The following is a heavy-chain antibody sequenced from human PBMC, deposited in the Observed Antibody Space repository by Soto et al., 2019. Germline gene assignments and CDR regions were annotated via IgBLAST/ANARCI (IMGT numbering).Heavy chain of an antibody. CDR3: TRLAAADYYYGMDV. CDR2: IRSKAYGGTT. CDR1: GFTFGDYA. V-gene: IGHV3-49*03. J-gene: IGHJ6*02. D-gene: IGHD6-13*01. Sequence: GESLKISCTASGFTFGDYAMSWFRQAPGKGLEWVGFIRSKAYGGTTEYAASVKGRFTISRDDSKSIAYLQMNSLKTEDTAVYYCTRLAAADYYYGMDVWGQGTTVTVSS.